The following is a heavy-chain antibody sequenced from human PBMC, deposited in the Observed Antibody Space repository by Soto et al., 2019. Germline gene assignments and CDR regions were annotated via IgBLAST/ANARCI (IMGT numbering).Heavy chain of an antibody. J-gene: IGHJ6*02. CDR3: VRKGIDYPNGLVGV. CDR2: VHYTGDT. Sequence: QVQLQQSGPRLVKPSETLSLTCTVSSGPDRSHNWGWIRQPPGRGLEWIGYVHYTGDTAYNPSLRGRVPISRETSPEDSSLTPEPLDPAAPAGYYFVRKGIDYPNGLVGVWGQGDTVRVSS. D-gene: IGHD4-17*01. V-gene: IGHV4-59*08. CDR1: SGPDRSHN.